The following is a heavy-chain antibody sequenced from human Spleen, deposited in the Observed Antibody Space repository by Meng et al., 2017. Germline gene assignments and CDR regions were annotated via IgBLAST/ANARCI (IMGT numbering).Heavy chain of an antibody. J-gene: IGHJ4*02. CDR3: ARDFAPRGIPVVVGMY. Sequence: QVQLGQSGAEVKTPGSSVKVSCKASGGTFNNYAITWVRQAPGQGLEWMGVIIPIFATTNYAQRFQGRVTITADESTSTAYMELSSLTSDDTAIYYCARDFAPRGIPVVVGMYWGQGTLVTVSS. CDR2: IIPIFATT. D-gene: IGHD2-15*01. CDR1: GGTFNNYA. V-gene: IGHV1-69*01.